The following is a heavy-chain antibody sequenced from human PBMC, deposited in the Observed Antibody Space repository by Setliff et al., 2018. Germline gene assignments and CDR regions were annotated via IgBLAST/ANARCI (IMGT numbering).Heavy chain of an antibody. CDR2: IYTSWST. D-gene: IGHD6-13*01. Sequence: SETLSLTCTVSGDSISSRRNYWGWFRQPAGKELEWIGQIYTSWSTNYNPSLKSRVTISLDTSKNQFSLKLSSVTAADTAVYYCSRSEDSNRWHYYMDVWGKGTPVTVSS. CDR3: SRSEDSNRWHYYMDV. J-gene: IGHJ6*03. CDR1: GDSISSRRNY. V-gene: IGHV4-61*09.